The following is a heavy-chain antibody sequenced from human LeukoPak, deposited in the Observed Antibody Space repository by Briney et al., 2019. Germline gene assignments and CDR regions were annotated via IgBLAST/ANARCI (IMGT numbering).Heavy chain of an antibody. CDR3: ARDLESRGPYHMDV. J-gene: IGHJ6*03. CDR1: GESFSDYY. V-gene: IGHV4-34*01. CDR2: IDHSGKT. D-gene: IGHD1-1*01. Sequence: SETLSLTCAVYGESFSDYYWTWIRQPPGQGLEWIGQIDHSGKTNYNPSLKSRVTVSIDTSKNQFSLKLNSVTAADTAVYYCARDLESRGPYHMDVWGKGTTVIVSS.